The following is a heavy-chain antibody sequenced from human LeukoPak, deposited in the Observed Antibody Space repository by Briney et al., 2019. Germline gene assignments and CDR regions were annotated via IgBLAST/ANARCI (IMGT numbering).Heavy chain of an antibody. CDR1: GYSFTSYW. Sequence: GESLKISCKGSGYSFTSYWICWVRQIPGKGLEWMGIIYPDDSDTRYSPSFQGQVTISADKSSSTAYLQWSSLNASETAMYYCARPGQLGEYTPYYFXYXXXXTLVTVSX. CDR2: IYPDDSDT. D-gene: IGHD7-27*01. CDR3: ARPGQLGEYTPYYFXY. V-gene: IGHV5-51*01. J-gene: IGHJ4*02.